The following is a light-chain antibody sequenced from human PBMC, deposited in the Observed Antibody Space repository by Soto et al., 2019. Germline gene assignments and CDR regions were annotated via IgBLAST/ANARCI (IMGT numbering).Light chain of an antibody. CDR1: QSISTW. CDR3: QKYNSYSWT. CDR2: KAS. Sequence: DIQMTHSPSTLSASVLYIVIITCRSSQSISTWLALYQQKPGKAPKLLSYKASSLERGVPSSFSGSVSETEFTLTISSLQPDDFATYDCQKYNSYSWTCGKGTKVDIK. J-gene: IGKJ1*01. V-gene: IGKV1-5*03.